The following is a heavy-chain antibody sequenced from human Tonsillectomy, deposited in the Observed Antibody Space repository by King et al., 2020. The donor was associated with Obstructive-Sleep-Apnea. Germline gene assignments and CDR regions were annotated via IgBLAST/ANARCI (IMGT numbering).Heavy chain of an antibody. CDR1: GFTFSSSG. CDR3: AKDNSNWSFDY. CDR2: IRYDGSNE. V-gene: IGHV3-30*02. D-gene: IGHD6-6*01. J-gene: IGHJ4*02. Sequence: VQLVESGGGVVQPGGSLRLSCAASGFTFSSSGMHWVRQAPGKGLEWVTFIRYDGSNEYYADSVKGRFSVPRDNSKNALFLQMNNLSAEDTAEYYCAKDNSNWSFDYWGQGILVTVSS.